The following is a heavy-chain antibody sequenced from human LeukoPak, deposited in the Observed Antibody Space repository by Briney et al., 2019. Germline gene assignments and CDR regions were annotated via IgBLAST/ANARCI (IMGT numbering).Heavy chain of an antibody. V-gene: IGHV5-51*01. Sequence: GESLKISCKGSGYSFTSYWIGWVRQMPGKGLEWMGIIFPGDSDTRYSPSFQGQVTISADKSIRTAYLQWSSLKASDTAMYYCARQDSYDGSRFFDYWGQGTLVTVSS. J-gene: IGHJ4*02. D-gene: IGHD5-18*01. CDR1: GYSFTSYW. CDR3: ARQDSYDGSRFFDY. CDR2: IFPGDSDT.